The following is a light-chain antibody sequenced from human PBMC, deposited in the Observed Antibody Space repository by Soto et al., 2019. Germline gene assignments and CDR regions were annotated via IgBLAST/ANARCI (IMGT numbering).Light chain of an antibody. CDR2: STS. V-gene: IGKV1-9*01. CDR1: QDINKN. J-gene: IGKJ5*01. Sequence: DIQVTESLSYDHASLADNATSRXXASQDINKNLIWYQQKPGKVPKLLIYSTSTLQSGVPSRFSGSASGTEFTLTISSLQPEDFATYYCQQLNTYLITFGQGTRLEIK. CDR3: QQLNTYLIT.